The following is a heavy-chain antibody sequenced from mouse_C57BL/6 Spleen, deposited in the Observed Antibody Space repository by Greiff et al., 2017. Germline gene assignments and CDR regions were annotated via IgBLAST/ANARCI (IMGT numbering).Heavy chain of an antibody. CDR1: GYTFTSYW. CDR2: INPSNGGT. D-gene: IGHD1-1*01. Sequence: QVQLQQPGTELVKPGASVKLSCKASGYTFTSYWMHWVKQRPGQGLEWIGNINPSNGGTNYNEKFKSKATLTVDKSSSTAYMQLSSLTSENSAVYYCARENYGSSYWYFEVWGTGTTVTVSS. CDR3: ARENYGSSYWYFEV. J-gene: IGHJ1*03. V-gene: IGHV1-53*01.